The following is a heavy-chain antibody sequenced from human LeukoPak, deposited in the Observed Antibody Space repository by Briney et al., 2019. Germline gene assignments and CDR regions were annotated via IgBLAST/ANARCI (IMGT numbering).Heavy chain of an antibody. CDR2: INTNTGNP. V-gene: IGHV7-4-1*02. Sequence: GASVKVSCKASGYTFTGFYMHWVRQAPGQGLEWMGWINTNTGNPTYAQGFTGRFVFSLDTSVSTAYLQISSLKAEDTAVYYCAREGQWLGTLSDYWGQGTLVTVSS. CDR1: GYTFTGFY. CDR3: AREGQWLGTLSDY. D-gene: IGHD6-19*01. J-gene: IGHJ4*02.